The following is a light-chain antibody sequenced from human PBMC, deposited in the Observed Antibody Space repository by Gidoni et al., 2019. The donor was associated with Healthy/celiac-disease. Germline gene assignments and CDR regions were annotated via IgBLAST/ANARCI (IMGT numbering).Light chain of an antibody. CDR1: VLAKKY. V-gene: IGLV3-27*01. Sequence: SYELTQLSSVSVSPGQTARITCSGDVLAKKYARWFQQKPGQAPVLVIYKDSERPSGIPERFSGSSSGTTVTLTISGAQVEDEADYYCYSAADNIGVFGGGTKLTVL. CDR3: YSAADNIGV. J-gene: IGLJ2*01. CDR2: KDS.